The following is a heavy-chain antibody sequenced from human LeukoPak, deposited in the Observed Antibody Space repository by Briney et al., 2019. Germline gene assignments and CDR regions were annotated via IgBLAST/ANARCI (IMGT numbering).Heavy chain of an antibody. CDR3: ARAGGSGSPY. CDR2: ISSSGSTI. CDR1: GFTFSSYE. Sequence: PGGSLRLSCAASGFTFSSYEMNWVRQAPGKGLEWVSYISSSGSTIYYADSVKGRFTISRDNGKNSLYLQMNSLRAEDTAVYYCARAGGSGSPYWGQGTLVTVSS. J-gene: IGHJ4*02. D-gene: IGHD3-10*01. V-gene: IGHV3-48*03.